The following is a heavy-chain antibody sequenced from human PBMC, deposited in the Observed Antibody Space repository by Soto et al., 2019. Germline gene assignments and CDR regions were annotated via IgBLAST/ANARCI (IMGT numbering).Heavy chain of an antibody. CDR1: GYTFSNFG. V-gene: IGHV1-18*01. Sequence: QVQLVQSGGEVKKPGASVKVSCKASGYTFSNFGLSWVRQAPGQGLELMGWINPYNGNTNYAQKLQGRLTMTTDTSTSTAYMELRSLRSDDTAVYYCARDRLGVSVTGGGFDSWGQGTLVTVSS. J-gene: IGHJ4*02. D-gene: IGHD2-8*01. CDR3: ARDRLGVSVTGGGFDS. CDR2: INPYNGNT.